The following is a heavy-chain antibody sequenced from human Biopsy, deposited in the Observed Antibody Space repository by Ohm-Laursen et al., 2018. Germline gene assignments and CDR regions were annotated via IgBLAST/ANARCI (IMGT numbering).Heavy chain of an antibody. J-gene: IGHJ3*02. CDR3: GRREVVITHDAFDT. CDR2: VYYSGST. D-gene: IGHD3-22*01. V-gene: IGHV4-59*08. CDR1: GGDINNYY. Sequence: PSQTLSLTCNVSGGDINNYYWTWIRQPPGKGLEWIGDVYYSGSTNRNPSLKSRVTILVDTSKNQFSLKLNSVTAADTAVYYCGRREVVITHDAFDTWGQGTMVTVSS.